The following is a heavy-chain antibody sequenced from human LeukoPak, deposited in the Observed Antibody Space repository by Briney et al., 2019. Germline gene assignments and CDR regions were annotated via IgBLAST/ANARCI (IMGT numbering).Heavy chain of an antibody. J-gene: IGHJ4*02. CDR1: GGSTSSYS. D-gene: IGHD3-22*01. V-gene: IGHV4-4*07. Sequence: SETLSLTCTVSGGSTSSYSWSWIRQPAGKGLEWIGRIYTSGSTNYNPSLKSRVTISVDKSKDQFSLKLSSVTAADTAVYYCARDYWDYYDSSGYFPRFDYWGQGTLVTVSS. CDR2: IYTSGST. CDR3: ARDYWDYYDSSGYFPRFDY.